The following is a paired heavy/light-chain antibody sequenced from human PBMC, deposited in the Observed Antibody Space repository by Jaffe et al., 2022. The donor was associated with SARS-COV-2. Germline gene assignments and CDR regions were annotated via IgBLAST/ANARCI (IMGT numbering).Heavy chain of an antibody. CDR3: TKDQWGGTSWFVFDY. V-gene: IGHV3-23*01. J-gene: IGHJ4*02. CDR2: ISDGGITT. D-gene: IGHD6-13*01. Sequence: EVQLLESGGGLVQPGGSLRLSCAASGFTFSSYAMTWVRQAPGKGLEWVSSISDGGITTFYADSVKGRFTISRDNSKNTLYLQMNSLRADDTALYYCTKDQWGGTSWFVFDYWGQGTLVTVSS. CDR1: GFTFSSYA.
Light chain of an antibody. J-gene: IGKJ5*01. Sequence: DIVMTQSPLSLPVTPGEPASISCRSSQSLLHSSNGYNYLDWYLQKPGQSPQLLIYLGSNRASGVPDRFSGSGSGTDFTLKISRVEAEDVGVYYCMQALQTPITFGQGTRLEIK. V-gene: IGKV2-28*01. CDR1: QSLLHSSNGYNY. CDR3: MQALQTPIT. CDR2: LGS.